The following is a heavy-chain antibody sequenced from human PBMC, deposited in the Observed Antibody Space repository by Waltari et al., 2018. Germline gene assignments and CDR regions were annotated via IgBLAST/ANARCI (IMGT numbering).Heavy chain of an antibody. D-gene: IGHD6-13*01. Sequence: EVQLVESGGGLVQPGGSLRLSCVASGFTLSTYWMSWVRQAPGKGLEWVANIKQDGSEKYYGYSVGGRFSISRDNAKNSLYLQMNSLRAEDTAVYYCATHSSSRIVAAGRGWGQGTLVTVSS. J-gene: IGHJ4*02. CDR1: GFTLSTYW. V-gene: IGHV3-7*01. CDR2: IKQDGSEK. CDR3: ATHSSSRIVAAGRG.